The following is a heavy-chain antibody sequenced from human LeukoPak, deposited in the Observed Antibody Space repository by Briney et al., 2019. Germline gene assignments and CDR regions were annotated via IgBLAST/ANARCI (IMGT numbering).Heavy chain of an antibody. CDR2: ISYDGSNK. D-gene: IGHD3-22*01. Sequence: GGSLRLSCAASGFTFSTCGMHWVRQAPGKGLEWVAVISYDGSNKYYADSVKGRFTISRDNSKNTLYLQMNSLRAEDTAVYYCAKTLYYYDSTYFDYWGQGTLVTVSS. CDR3: AKTLYYYDSTYFDY. CDR1: GFTFSTCG. J-gene: IGHJ4*02. V-gene: IGHV3-30*18.